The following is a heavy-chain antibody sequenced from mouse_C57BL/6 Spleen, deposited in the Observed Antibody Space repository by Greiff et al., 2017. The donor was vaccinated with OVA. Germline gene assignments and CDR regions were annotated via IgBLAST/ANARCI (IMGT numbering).Heavy chain of an antibody. D-gene: IGHD1-1*01. CDR3: ARGATVVAPDV. V-gene: IGHV1-80*01. CDR2: IYPGDGDT. CDR1: GYAFSSYW. Sequence: QVQLQQSGAELVKPGASVKISCKASGYAFSSYWMNWVKQRPGQGLEWIGQIYPGDGDTNYNGKFKGKATLTADKSSSTAYMQLSSLTSEDSAVYFCARGATVVAPDVWGTGTTVTVSS. J-gene: IGHJ1*03.